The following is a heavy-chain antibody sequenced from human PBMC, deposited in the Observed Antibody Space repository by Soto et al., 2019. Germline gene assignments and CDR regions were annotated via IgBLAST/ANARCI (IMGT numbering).Heavy chain of an antibody. CDR1: GFTFSSYG. Sequence: LKISCAASGFTFSSYGMHWVRQAPGKGLEWVAVISYDGSNKYYADSVKGRFTISRDNSKNTLYLQMNSLRAEDTAVYYCAKDITLRYWGQGTLVTVSS. D-gene: IGHD3-10*01. J-gene: IGHJ4*02. CDR2: ISYDGSNK. CDR3: AKDITLRY. V-gene: IGHV3-30*18.